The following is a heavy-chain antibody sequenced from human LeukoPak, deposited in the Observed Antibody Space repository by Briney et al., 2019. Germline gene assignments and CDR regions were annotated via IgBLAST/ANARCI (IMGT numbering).Heavy chain of an antibody. CDR3: ARLFGELPGY. CDR2: MYYSGSI. Sequence: SETLSLTCTVSGGSISSYYWTWIRQPPGKGLEWIGYMYYSGSINYNPSLKSRVTISIDTSKNQFSLKLNSVTAADTAVYYCARLFGELPGYWGQGTLVTVSS. J-gene: IGHJ4*02. V-gene: IGHV4-59*08. D-gene: IGHD3-10*02. CDR1: GGSISSYY.